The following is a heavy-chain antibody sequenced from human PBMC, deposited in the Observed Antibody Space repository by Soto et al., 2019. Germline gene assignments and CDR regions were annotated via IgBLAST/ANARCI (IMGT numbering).Heavy chain of an antibody. J-gene: IGHJ4*02. Sequence: GGALGLSCVAFGFTFSSYDISWFRQAPGKGLEWVSGISVSGTSTYYADSVKGRFTISRDNSKNTLYLQINSLRADDTAVYYCAKGGGYYEGWGLYYFDYWGQGTLVTVSS. CDR3: AKGGGYYEGWGLYYFDY. CDR2: ISVSGTST. D-gene: IGHD3-22*01. V-gene: IGHV3-23*01. CDR1: GFTFSSYD.